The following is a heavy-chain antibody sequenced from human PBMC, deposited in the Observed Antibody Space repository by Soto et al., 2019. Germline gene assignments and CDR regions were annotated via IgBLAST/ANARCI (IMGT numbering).Heavy chain of an antibody. CDR2: FYYSGST. D-gene: IGHD6-19*01. CDR1: DGSISSSSYY. CDR3: ARHLFSSGWYLR. V-gene: IGHV4-39*01. J-gene: IGHJ3*01. Sequence: QLQLQESGPGLVKPSETLSLTCTVYDGSISSSSYYWGWIRKPPGKGLEWIGSFYYSGSTYYNPSHTPRVTISVDTSKNQFPMKLSSVTAADAGVYYCARHLFSSGWYLRWGQATMVTVSS.